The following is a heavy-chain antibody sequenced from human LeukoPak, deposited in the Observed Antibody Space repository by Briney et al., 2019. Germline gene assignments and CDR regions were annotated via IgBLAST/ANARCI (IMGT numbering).Heavy chain of an antibody. CDR3: ARTYIDWLLSGFDF. J-gene: IGHJ4*02. CDR2: IYHSGST. V-gene: IGHV4-38-2*02. Sequence: SETLSLTCTVSGYSISSGYYWGWLRQPPGKGLEWIGTIYHSGSTYYNPSLKSRLTMSSVTSENQFSLKPTSVTAADTAVYFCARTYIDWLLSGFDFWGQGSLVTVSS. CDR1: GYSISSGYY. D-gene: IGHD3-9*01.